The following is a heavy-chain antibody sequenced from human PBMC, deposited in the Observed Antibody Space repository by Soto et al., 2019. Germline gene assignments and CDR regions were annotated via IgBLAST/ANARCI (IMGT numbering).Heavy chain of an antibody. J-gene: IGHJ6*02. CDR1: GFTFSSYA. CDR2: ISYDGSNK. CDR3: ARVRSSSSVHYYYYGMDV. Sequence: QVQLVESGGGVVQPGRSLRLSCAASGFTFSSYAMHWVRQAPGKGLEWVAVISYDGSNKYYADSVKGRFTISRDNSKNTLYLQMNSLRAEDTAVYYCARVRSSSSVHYYYYGMDVWGQGTTVTVSS. D-gene: IGHD6-6*01. V-gene: IGHV3-30-3*01.